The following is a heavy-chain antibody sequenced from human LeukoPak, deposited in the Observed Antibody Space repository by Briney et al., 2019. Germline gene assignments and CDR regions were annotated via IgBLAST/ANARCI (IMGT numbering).Heavy chain of an antibody. CDR1: GDSITYFY. Sequence: SETLSLTCSVSGDSITYFYWSWIRQAAGKGLEWIGRISSSGSTDYNASLKSRVTMSVDTSKNQLSLKVISVTAADTAVYYCARESGYSSSLLYYYYMDVWGKGTTVTVSS. D-gene: IGHD6-6*01. J-gene: IGHJ6*03. V-gene: IGHV4-4*07. CDR3: ARESGYSSSLLYYYYMDV. CDR2: ISSSGST.